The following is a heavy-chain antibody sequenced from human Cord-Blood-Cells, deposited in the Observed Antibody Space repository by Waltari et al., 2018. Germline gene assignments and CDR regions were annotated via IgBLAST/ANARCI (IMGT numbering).Heavy chain of an antibody. CDR2: ISYDGSNK. CDR3: ARESGPVYYFDY. J-gene: IGHJ4*02. V-gene: IGHV3-30-3*01. CDR1: GFTFSSYA. Sequence: QVQLVASGGGVVQPGRSLRLSCSASGFTFSSYAMHWVRQAPGKGLEWVAVISYDGSNKYYADSVKGRFTISRDNSKNTLYLQMNSLRAEDTAVYYCARESGPVYYFDYWGQGTLVTVSS. D-gene: IGHD3-16*01.